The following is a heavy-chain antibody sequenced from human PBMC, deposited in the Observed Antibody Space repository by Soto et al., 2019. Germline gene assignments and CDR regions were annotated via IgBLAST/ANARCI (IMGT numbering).Heavy chain of an antibody. CDR3: ARRLFGSGWTLDS. CDR1: GASITTYY. Sequence: SETLSLTCDVSGASITTYYWSWIRQAPGKGLEWIGNVYHTGSTDYNSSLRSRVTISVDTSKNQFSLKVNSVTAADTAVYYCARRLFGSGWTLDSWGQGALVTVYS. J-gene: IGHJ4*02. D-gene: IGHD6-19*01. V-gene: IGHV4-59*01. CDR2: VYHTGST.